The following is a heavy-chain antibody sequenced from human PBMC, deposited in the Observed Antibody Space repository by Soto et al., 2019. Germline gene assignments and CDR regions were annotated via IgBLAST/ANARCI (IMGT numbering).Heavy chain of an antibody. CDR1: GFTFSGYA. V-gene: IGHV3-23*01. CDR2: ISGSGTTT. D-gene: IGHD3-16*01. CDR3: GRGRGSYSFDY. J-gene: IGHJ4*02. Sequence: GGSLRLSCEASGFTFSGYAMNWVRQAPGKGLEWVASISGSGTTTYYADSVKGRFTIARDNSKNTLYLQMHSLRAEDTAVYYCGRGRGSYSFDYWGQGTLVTVSS.